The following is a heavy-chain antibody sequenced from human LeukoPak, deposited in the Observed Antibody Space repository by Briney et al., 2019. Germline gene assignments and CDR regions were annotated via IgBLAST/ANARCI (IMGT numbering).Heavy chain of an antibody. Sequence: GGSLRLSCAASGFTVSSNYMSWVRQAPGKGLEWVSVIYSGGSTYYAASVMGRFTISRNNSKNTLYLQMNSLRAEDTAVYYCARDTARGRYYYYYMDVWGKGTTVTVSS. CDR1: GFTVSSNY. CDR2: IYSGGST. CDR3: ARDTARGRYYYYYMDV. V-gene: IGHV3-53*01. D-gene: IGHD5-18*01. J-gene: IGHJ6*03.